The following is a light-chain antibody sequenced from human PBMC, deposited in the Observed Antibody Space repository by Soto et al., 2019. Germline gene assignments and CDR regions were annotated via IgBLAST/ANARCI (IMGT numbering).Light chain of an antibody. CDR3: SSYTSSSTPV. CDR2: DVS. CDR1: STDVGAYNY. J-gene: IGLJ2*01. V-gene: IGLV2-14*01. Sequence: QSGLTQPASVSGSPGQSITISCTGTSTDVGAYNYVSWYQQHPGKAPKLMIYDVSDRPSGVSNRFSGSKSGNTASLTISGLQAEDEAAYYCSSYTSSSTPVFGGGTKLTVL.